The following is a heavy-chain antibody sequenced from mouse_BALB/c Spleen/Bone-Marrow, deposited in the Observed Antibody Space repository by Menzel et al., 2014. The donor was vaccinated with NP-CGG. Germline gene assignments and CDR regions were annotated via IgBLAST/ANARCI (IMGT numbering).Heavy chain of an antibody. CDR2: IRNKANGYTT. CDR1: GFTFTDYY. Sequence: EVQLVESGGGLVQPGGSLRLSRATSGFTFTDYYMNWVRQPPGKALEWLGFIRNKANGYTTEYSASVKGRFTISRDNSQNILYHQMNTLRAEDSATYYCARDKGRVFFDYWGQGTTLTVSS. J-gene: IGHJ2*01. CDR3: ARDKGRVFFDY. V-gene: IGHV7-3*02.